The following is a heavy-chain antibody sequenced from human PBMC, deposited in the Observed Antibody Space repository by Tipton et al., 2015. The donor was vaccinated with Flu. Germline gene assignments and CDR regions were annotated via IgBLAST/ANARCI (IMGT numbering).Heavy chain of an antibody. CDR2: VYSSGST. CDR3: ARGSGSGTYVIFDY. Sequence: TLSLTCTVPGGSIGSYYWSWIRQPAGKGLEWIGRVYSSGSTNYSPSFKSRVTMSIDTSKNQFSLKLNSVTAADTAEYYCARGSGSGTYVIFDYWGQGTQVTVSS. CDR1: GGSIGSYY. J-gene: IGHJ4*02. D-gene: IGHD3-10*01. V-gene: IGHV4-4*07.